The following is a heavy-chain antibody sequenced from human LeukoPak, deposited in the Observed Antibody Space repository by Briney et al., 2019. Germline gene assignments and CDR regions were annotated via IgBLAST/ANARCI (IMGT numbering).Heavy chain of an antibody. CDR3: ARRGRAMRDYGVKDV. D-gene: IGHD4-17*01. CDR2: INHSGST. CDR1: GGSFSGYY. V-gene: IGHV4-34*01. J-gene: IGHJ6*04. Sequence: SETLSLTCGVNGGSFSGYYWNWIRQTPGKGLEWIGEINHSGSTNYNPSLKSRVTISVDTSKNQFSLKLSSVTAADTAVYYCARRGRAMRDYGVKDVWGKGTTVTISS.